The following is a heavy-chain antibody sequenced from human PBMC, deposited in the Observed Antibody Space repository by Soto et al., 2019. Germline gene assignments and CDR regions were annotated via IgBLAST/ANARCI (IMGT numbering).Heavy chain of an antibody. D-gene: IGHD2-8*01. V-gene: IGHV3-74*01. Sequence: GGSLRLSCAASGYTFSSYWMHWVRQAPGKGLVWVSRVNGDGSSTSYADPVKGRFTISRDNAKNTVHLQMDSLRAEDAAVYYCARVMANLPWYFDYWGQGTLVTVSS. CDR1: GYTFSSYW. CDR2: VNGDGSST. J-gene: IGHJ4*02. CDR3: ARVMANLPWYFDY.